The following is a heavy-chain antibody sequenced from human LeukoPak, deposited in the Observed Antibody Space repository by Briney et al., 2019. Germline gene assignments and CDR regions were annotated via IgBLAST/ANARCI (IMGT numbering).Heavy chain of an antibody. V-gene: IGHV3-53*01. CDR2: IYSGGST. Sequence: PGGSLRLSCAASGFTVSSNYMSWDRQAPGKGLEWVSVIYSGGSTYYADSVKGRFTISRDNSKNTLYLQMNSLRAEDTAVYYCAREGAAGIFDYWGQGTLVTVSS. J-gene: IGHJ4*02. CDR1: GFTVSSNY. D-gene: IGHD6-13*01. CDR3: AREGAAGIFDY.